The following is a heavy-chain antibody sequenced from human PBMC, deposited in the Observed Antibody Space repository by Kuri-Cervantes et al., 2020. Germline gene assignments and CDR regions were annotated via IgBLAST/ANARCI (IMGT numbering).Heavy chain of an antibody. CDR2: ISYDGSNK. CDR1: GFTFSSYG. D-gene: IGHD4-17*01. V-gene: IGHV3-30-3*01. Sequence: GESLKISCAASGFTFSSYGMHWVRQAPGKGLEWVAVISYDGSNKYYADSVKGRFTISRDNSKNTLYLQMNNLRAEDTVVYYRAKVSTMTTVLDAFDIWGQGTMVTVSS. CDR3: AKVSTMTTVLDAFDI. J-gene: IGHJ3*02.